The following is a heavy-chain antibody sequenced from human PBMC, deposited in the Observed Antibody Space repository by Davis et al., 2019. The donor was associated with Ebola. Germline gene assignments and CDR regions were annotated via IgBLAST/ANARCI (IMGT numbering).Heavy chain of an antibody. D-gene: IGHD6-19*01. CDR3: ATTPQYSSGQNKPFDY. V-gene: IGHV3-9*01. CDR1: GFSFADYA. CDR2: LSWSSGSI. J-gene: IGHJ4*02. Sequence: GGSLRLSCAASGFSFADYAMHWVLHAPGKGLEWVSGLSWSSGSIGYADSVKGRFTISRDNAKNSLYLQMNSLRAEDTAVYYCATTPQYSSGQNKPFDYWGQGTLVTVSS.